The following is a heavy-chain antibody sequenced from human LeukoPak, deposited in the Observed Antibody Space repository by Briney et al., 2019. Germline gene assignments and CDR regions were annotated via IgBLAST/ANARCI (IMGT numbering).Heavy chain of an antibody. CDR3: ARIEGSTFDY. CDR2: IYPGDSES. Sequence: GESLKISCKGSGYTFTSYWIGWVRQMPGKGLEWMGIIYPGDSESKYSQSLQGQVTISADKSISTAYLQWSSLKASDTAMYYCARIEGSTFDYWGQGTLVTVSS. V-gene: IGHV5-51*01. CDR1: GYTFTSYW. J-gene: IGHJ4*02.